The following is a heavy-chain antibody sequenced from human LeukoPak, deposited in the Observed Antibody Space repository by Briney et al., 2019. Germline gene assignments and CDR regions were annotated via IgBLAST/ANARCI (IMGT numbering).Heavy chain of an antibody. Sequence: ASVKVSCKASGYTFSTYGIAWVRQAPGQGLEWMGWITVYNGNTKYAQKFRGRVNMTTDTSTSTAYMELAYLRSDDTAVYYRARVQQWELRGAFDIWGQGTMVTVSS. CDR3: ARVQQWELRGAFDI. CDR1: GYTFSTYG. CDR2: ITVYNGNT. J-gene: IGHJ3*02. D-gene: IGHD1-26*01. V-gene: IGHV1-18*01.